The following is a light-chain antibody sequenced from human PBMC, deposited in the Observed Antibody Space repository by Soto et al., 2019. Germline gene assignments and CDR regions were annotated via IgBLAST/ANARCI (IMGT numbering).Light chain of an antibody. CDR2: DAS. CDR3: QQYSTYPWT. V-gene: IGKV1-5*01. Sequence: DIQLTQSPSTLSASVGVRVSITCRASQSISTWLAWYQQKPGKAPKLLIFDASSLESRVSSRFSGRGSGTQFTLTISSLQPDDFATYYCQQYSTYPWTFGQGAKVEFK. J-gene: IGKJ1*01. CDR1: QSISTW.